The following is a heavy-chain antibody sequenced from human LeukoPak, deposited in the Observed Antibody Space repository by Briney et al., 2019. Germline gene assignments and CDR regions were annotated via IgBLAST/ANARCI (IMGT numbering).Heavy chain of an antibody. V-gene: IGHV3-33*01. CDR3: ARDLRRGGSGIAAY. Sequence: GRSPGLSCAASGFTFSSYGMHWVRQAPGKGLEWVAVIWYDGSNKYYADSVKGRFTISRDNSRNTLYLQMNSLRAEDTAVYYCARDLRRGGSGIAAYWGQGTLVTVSS. CDR1: GFTFSSYG. CDR2: IWYDGSNK. J-gene: IGHJ4*02. D-gene: IGHD6-13*01.